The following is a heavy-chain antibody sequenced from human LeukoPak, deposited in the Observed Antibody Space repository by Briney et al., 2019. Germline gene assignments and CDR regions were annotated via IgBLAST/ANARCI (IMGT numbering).Heavy chain of an antibody. V-gene: IGHV3-33*01. D-gene: IGHD5-18*01. Sequence: PGGSLRLSCAASGFTFSSYGIHWVRQAPGKGLEWVAVIWYDGSNKYYADSVKGRFTISRDNSKNTLYLQMNSLRAEDTAVYYCASSRTEYSSGPNHDYWGQGTLVTVSS. CDR2: IWYDGSNK. J-gene: IGHJ4*02. CDR1: GFTFSSYG. CDR3: ASSRTEYSSGPNHDY.